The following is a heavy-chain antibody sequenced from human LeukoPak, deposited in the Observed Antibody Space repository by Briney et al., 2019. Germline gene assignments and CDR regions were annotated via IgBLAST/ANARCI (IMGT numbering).Heavy chain of an antibody. D-gene: IGHD6-19*01. CDR2: IYSGGST. CDR1: GLRFSDYY. Sequence: GGSLRLSCAASGLRFSDYYVSWIRQAPGKGLEWVSVIYSGGSTYYADSVKGRFTISRDNSKNTLYLQMNSLRAEDTAVYYCARFIAVAGNFDYWGQGTLVTVSS. CDR3: ARFIAVAGNFDY. J-gene: IGHJ4*02. V-gene: IGHV3-66*01.